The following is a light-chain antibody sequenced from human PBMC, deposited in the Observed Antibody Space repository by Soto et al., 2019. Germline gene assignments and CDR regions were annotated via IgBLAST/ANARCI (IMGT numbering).Light chain of an antibody. J-gene: IGKJ1*01. CDR1: QSIRSG. CDR3: QQYNSYWT. CDR2: KAS. Sequence: DIQMTQSPSTLSASVGDRVTITCRASQSIRSGLAWYQQKPGKAPKLLIYKASSLESGDPSRFSGSGSGTEFTLTTSSLPPDDFATYYCQQYNSYWTFGQGTKVDIK. V-gene: IGKV1-5*03.